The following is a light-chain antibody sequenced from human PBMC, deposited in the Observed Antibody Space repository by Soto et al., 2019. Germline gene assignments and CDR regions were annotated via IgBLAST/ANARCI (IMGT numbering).Light chain of an antibody. Sequence: DIPMTQSPSTLSASVGDRVTITCRASQSINSWLAWYQQKPGKAPKLLIYDASSLQSGVPSRFSGSGSGTEFTLTISSLQPDDFASYYCQQYNRYPPTFGEGTKVDIK. J-gene: IGKJ1*01. V-gene: IGKV1-5*01. CDR2: DAS. CDR1: QSINSW. CDR3: QQYNRYPPT.